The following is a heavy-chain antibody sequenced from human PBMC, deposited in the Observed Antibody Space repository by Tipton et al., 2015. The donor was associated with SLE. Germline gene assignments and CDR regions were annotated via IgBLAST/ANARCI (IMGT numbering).Heavy chain of an antibody. V-gene: IGHV4-39*07. D-gene: IGHD3-16*01. Sequence: TLSLTCTVSGGSISDSSHYWVWIRQSPGKGLEWVGSIYHDWSTYYNVALNSRVTISVDTSKSQIFLKMSSVTAADTAVYYCARDSLNWGSYYHGMDVWGQGTTVTVSS. CDR3: ARDSLNWGSYYHGMDV. J-gene: IGHJ6*02. CDR1: GGSISDSSHY. CDR2: IYHDWST.